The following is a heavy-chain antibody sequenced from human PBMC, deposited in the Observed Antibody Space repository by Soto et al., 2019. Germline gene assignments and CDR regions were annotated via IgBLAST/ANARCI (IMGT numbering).Heavy chain of an antibody. D-gene: IGHD3-10*01. V-gene: IGHV1-69*13. CDR2: IIPIFGTA. Sequence: AASVKVSCKASGGTFSSYAISWVRQAPGQGLEWMGGIIPIFGTANYAQKFQGRVTITADESTSTAYMELSSLRSEDTAVYYCVEGGSGSVLLSRFDPWGQGTLVTVS. CDR1: GGTFSSYA. CDR3: VEGGSGSVLLSRFDP. J-gene: IGHJ5*02.